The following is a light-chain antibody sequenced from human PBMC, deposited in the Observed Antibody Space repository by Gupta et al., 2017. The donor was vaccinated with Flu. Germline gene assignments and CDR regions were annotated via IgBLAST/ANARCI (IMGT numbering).Light chain of an antibody. CDR2: KAS. CDR1: QSISRW. J-gene: IGKJ1*01. Sequence: DIQMTQSPSTLSASVGDRVTITCRASQSISRWLEWYQQKPGKAPKLLIYKASSLESGVPSRFSGSGYGTEFTLTISSRQPDDFAIYYCQHENSSSRTFGQGTKVEIK. V-gene: IGKV1-5*03. CDR3: QHENSSSRT.